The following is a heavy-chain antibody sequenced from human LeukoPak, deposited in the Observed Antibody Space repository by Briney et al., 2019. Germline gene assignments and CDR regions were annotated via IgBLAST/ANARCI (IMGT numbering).Heavy chain of an antibody. CDR3: AGVMGVTGWGGIDYYYMDV. Sequence: ASVKVSCKASGGTFSSYAISWVRQAPGQGLEWMGGIIPIFGTANYAQKFQGRVTTTADKSTRTAYMELSRLRSDDTAVSYCAGVMGVTGWGGIDYYYMDVWGKGTTVTVSS. D-gene: IGHD6-13*01. J-gene: IGHJ6*03. V-gene: IGHV1-69*06. CDR1: GGTFSSYA. CDR2: IIPIFGTA.